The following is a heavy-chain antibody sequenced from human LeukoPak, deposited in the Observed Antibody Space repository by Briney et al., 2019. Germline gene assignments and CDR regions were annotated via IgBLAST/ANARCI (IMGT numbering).Heavy chain of an antibody. J-gene: IGHJ4*02. CDR3: ATPYTGPGGGTNYPPHY. V-gene: IGHV3-23*01. D-gene: IGHD3-10*01. CDR2: ISGSGGST. Sequence: GGSLRLSCAASGFTFSSYAMSWVRQAPGKGLEWVSRISGSGGSTYYTDSVKGRFTISRDNSKNTLYLQMNSLRGEDTALYYCATPYTGPGGGTNYPPHYWGQGTLVTVSS. CDR1: GFTFSSYA.